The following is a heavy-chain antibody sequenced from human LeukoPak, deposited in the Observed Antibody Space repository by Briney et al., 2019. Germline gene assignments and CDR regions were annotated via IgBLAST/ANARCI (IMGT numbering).Heavy chain of an antibody. CDR1: GGSFSGYY. V-gene: IGHV4-34*01. CDR3: ARGIITMVRGVITRYYYYYMDV. Sequence: PSETLSLTCAVYGGSFSGYYWSWIRQPPGKGLEWIGEINHSRSTNYNPSLKSRVTISVDTSKNQFSLKLSSVTAADTAVYYCARGIITMVRGVITRYYYYYMDVWGKGTTVTVSS. J-gene: IGHJ6*03. CDR2: INHSRST. D-gene: IGHD3-10*01.